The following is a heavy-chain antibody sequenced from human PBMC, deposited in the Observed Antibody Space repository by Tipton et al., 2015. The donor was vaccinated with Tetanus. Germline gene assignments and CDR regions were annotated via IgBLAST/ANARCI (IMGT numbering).Heavy chain of an antibody. CDR3: ARGHGSSWYYYYYGMDV. CDR2: MNPNSGNT. V-gene: IGHV1-8*02. CDR1: GYTFTSYG. D-gene: IGHD6-13*01. J-gene: IGHJ6*02. Sequence: QVQLVQSGAEVKKPGASVKVSCKASGYTFTSYGISWVRQAPGQGLEWMGWMNPNSGNTGYAQKFQGRVTMTRNTSISTAYMELSSLRSEDTAVYYCARGHGSSWYYYYYGMDVWGQGTTVTVSS.